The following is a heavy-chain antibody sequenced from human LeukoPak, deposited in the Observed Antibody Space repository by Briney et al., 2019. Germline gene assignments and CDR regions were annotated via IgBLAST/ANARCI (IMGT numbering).Heavy chain of an antibody. J-gene: IGHJ6*02. V-gene: IGHV3-48*04. CDR1: GFTFNGYG. D-gene: IGHD6-19*01. Sequence: PGGSLRLSCAASGFTFNGYGMNWVRQAPGKGLEWVSYISSSSSTIYYADSVKGRFTISRDNAKNSLYLQMNSLRAEDTAVYYCAREQSSSGWFNGTNYYYYYGMDVWGQGTTVTVSS. CDR2: ISSSSSTI. CDR3: AREQSSSGWFNGTNYYYYYGMDV.